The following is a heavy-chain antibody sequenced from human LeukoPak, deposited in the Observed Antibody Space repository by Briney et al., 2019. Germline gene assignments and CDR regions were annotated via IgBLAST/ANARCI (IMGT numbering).Heavy chain of an antibody. CDR3: AKGYDSSGYPPFDY. Sequence: GGSLRLSCAASGFTFSSYAMSWVRQAPGKGLEWVSAISGSGGSTYYAVSVKGRFTISRDNSKNTLYLQMNSLRAEDTAVYYCAKGYDSSGYPPFDYWGQGTLVTVSS. CDR2: ISGSGGST. J-gene: IGHJ4*02. CDR1: GFTFSSYA. D-gene: IGHD3-22*01. V-gene: IGHV3-23*01.